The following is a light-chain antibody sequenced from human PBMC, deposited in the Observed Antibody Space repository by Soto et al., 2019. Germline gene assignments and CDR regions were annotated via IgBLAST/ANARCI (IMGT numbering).Light chain of an antibody. J-gene: IGKJ3*01. CDR3: QQYNSYLLT. CDR2: DAS. Sequence: DIQMTQSPSTLSASVGDRVTITCRASQSISRSLAWYQQKPGKAPNLLIYDASSLESGVPSRFSGSGFGTEFTLTISSLQPYDFATSYCQQYNSYLLTFGPGTTVAIK. CDR1: QSISRS. V-gene: IGKV1-5*01.